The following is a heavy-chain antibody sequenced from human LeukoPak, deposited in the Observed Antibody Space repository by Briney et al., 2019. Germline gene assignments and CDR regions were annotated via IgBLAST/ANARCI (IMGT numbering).Heavy chain of an antibody. D-gene: IGHD6-13*01. CDR3: ARERIPIAAAGTVDY. Sequence: ASVKVSCKASGYTFTGYYMHWVRQAPGQGLEWMGWINPNSGGTNYALKFQGRVTMTRDTSISTAYMELSRLRSDDTAVYYCARERIPIAAAGTVDYWGQGTLVTVSS. J-gene: IGHJ4*02. V-gene: IGHV1-2*02. CDR1: GYTFTGYY. CDR2: INPNSGGT.